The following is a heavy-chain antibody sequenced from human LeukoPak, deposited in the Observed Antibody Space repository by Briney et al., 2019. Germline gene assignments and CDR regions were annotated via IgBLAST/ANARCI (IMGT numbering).Heavy chain of an antibody. Sequence: SVKLSCKASGGTFSSYAISWVRQAPGQGLEWMGRIIPILGIANYAQKFQGRVTIKSTSTAYMELSSLRSEDTAVYYCARGSGYDLGYWGQGTLVTVSS. CDR3: ARGSGYDLGY. CDR2: IIPILGIA. J-gene: IGHJ4*02. V-gene: IGHV1-69*04. CDR1: GGTFSSYA. D-gene: IGHD5-12*01.